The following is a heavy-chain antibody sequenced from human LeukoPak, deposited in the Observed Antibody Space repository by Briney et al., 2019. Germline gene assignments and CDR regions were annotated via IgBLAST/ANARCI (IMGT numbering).Heavy chain of an antibody. V-gene: IGHV1-69*04. Sequence: PVTVSCKASGGTFSSYAISWVRQAPGQGLEWMGRIIPILGIANYAQKFQGRVTITADKSTSTAYMELSSLRSEDTAVYYCARDQGRYSSSWYRAFDIWGQGTMVTVSS. J-gene: IGHJ3*02. CDR1: GGTFSSYA. D-gene: IGHD6-13*01. CDR3: ARDQGRYSSSWYRAFDI. CDR2: IIPILGIA.